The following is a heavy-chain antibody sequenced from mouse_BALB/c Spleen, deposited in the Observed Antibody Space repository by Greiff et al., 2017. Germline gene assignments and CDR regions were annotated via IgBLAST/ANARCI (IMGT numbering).Heavy chain of an antibody. Sequence: VQLQQSGPELVKPGASVKISCKASGYAFSSSWMNWVKQRPGQGLEWIGRIYPGDGDTNYNGKFKGKATLTADKSSSTAYMQLSSLTSVDSAVYFCARDYYGSSYFDYWGQGTTLTVSS. CDR3: ARDYYGSSYFDY. D-gene: IGHD1-1*01. CDR1: GYAFSSSW. J-gene: IGHJ2*01. V-gene: IGHV1-82*01. CDR2: IYPGDGDT.